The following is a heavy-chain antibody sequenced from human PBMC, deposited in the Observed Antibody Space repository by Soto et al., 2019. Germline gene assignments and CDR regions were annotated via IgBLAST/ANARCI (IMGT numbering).Heavy chain of an antibody. CDR1: GGTFSSYT. D-gene: IGHD3-10*01. Sequence: QVQLVQSGAEVKKPGSSVKVSCKASGGTFSSYTISWVRQAPGQGLEWMGRIIPILGIANYAQKFQCRVTITADKSTSTAYMELSSLRSEDTAVYYCAMEYYGSGSYKYYYYMDVWGKGTTVTVSS. CDR2: IIPILGIA. CDR3: AMEYYGSGSYKYYYYMDV. J-gene: IGHJ6*03. V-gene: IGHV1-69*02.